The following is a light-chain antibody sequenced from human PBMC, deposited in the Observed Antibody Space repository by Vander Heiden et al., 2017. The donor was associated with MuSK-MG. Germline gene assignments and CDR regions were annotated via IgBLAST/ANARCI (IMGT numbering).Light chain of an antibody. CDR2: DAS. V-gene: IGKV3-15*01. Sequence: EIVMTQSPATLSVSPGERATLSCRASQIIDTNLDWYQQKPGQAPRLLIYDASTRAYGIPDRFSGSGSGTEFTLTSSSLQSEDLAVYYWQQDSNLWTFGQGTKVEIK. J-gene: IGKJ1*01. CDR1: QIIDTN. CDR3: QQDSNLWT.